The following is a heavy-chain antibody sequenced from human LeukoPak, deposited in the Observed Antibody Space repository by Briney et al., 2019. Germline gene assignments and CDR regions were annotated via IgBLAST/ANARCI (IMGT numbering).Heavy chain of an antibody. CDR3: ARDYWWNYDY. J-gene: IGHJ4*02. CDR2: ISKDGSDK. Sequence: GGSLRLSCAASGFTFSDYAMHWVRQAPGKGLEWVAVISKDGSDKYYPGSVRGRFTISRDNSGNTIYLQMDSLRAEDTAIYYCARDYWWNYDYWGQGTLVTVSS. D-gene: IGHD1-7*01. V-gene: IGHV3-30-3*01. CDR1: GFTFSDYA.